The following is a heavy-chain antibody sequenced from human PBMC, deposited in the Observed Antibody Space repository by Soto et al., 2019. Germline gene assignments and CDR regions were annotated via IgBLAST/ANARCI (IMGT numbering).Heavy chain of an antibody. V-gene: IGHV3-23*01. CDR3: AKDGELYSFGYNFDY. J-gene: IGHJ4*01. CDR2: IGRGGTT. D-gene: IGHD5-18*01. Sequence: EVQLLESGGGLVQPGGSLRLSCAASGFTFKNYALNWVRQAPGKGLEWVSTIGRGGTTYYADSVKGRFTISRDNSKSTVYLQMNSLTAEDSALYYCAKDGELYSFGYNFDYWGHGTLVTVSS. CDR1: GFTFKNYA.